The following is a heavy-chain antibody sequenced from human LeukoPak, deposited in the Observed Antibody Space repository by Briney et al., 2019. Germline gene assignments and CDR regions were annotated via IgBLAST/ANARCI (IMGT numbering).Heavy chain of an antibody. D-gene: IGHD6-13*01. CDR1: GFTFSSYG. Sequence: GGSLRLSCAASGFTFSSYGMHWVRQAPGKGLEWVAVISYDGSNKYYADSVKGRFTISRDNSRNTLYLQMNSLRAEGTAVYYCANSAAGTLYGMDVWGQGTTVTVSS. V-gene: IGHV3-30*18. CDR2: ISYDGSNK. J-gene: IGHJ6*02. CDR3: ANSAAGTLYGMDV.